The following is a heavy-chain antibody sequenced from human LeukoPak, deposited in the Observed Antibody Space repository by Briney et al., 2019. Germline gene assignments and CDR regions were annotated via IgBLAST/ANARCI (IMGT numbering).Heavy chain of an antibody. CDR1: GCSISSGYY. Sequence: PSETLSLTCTVSGCSISSGYYWGWIRQPPGKGLEWIGSIYHSGSTYYNPSLKSRVTISVDTSKNQFSLKLSSVTAADTAVYYCARHKRSGTYYFGYWGQGTLVTVSS. J-gene: IGHJ4*02. V-gene: IGHV4-38-2*02. D-gene: IGHD1-26*01. CDR3: ARHKRSGTYYFGY. CDR2: IYHSGST.